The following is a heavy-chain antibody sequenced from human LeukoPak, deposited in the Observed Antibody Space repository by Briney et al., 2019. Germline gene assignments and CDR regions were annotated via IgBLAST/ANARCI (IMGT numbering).Heavy chain of an antibody. V-gene: IGHV1-24*01. CDR3: AGIVARTNWFDP. CDR2: FDPEDGET. J-gene: IGHJ5*02. Sequence: ASVKVSCKVSGYTLTELSMHWVRQAPGKGLEWMGGFDPEDGETIYAQKFQGRVTMTEDTSTDTAYMELSSLRSEDTAVYYCAGIVARTNWFDPWGQGTLVTVSS. CDR1: GYTLTELS. D-gene: IGHD3-22*01.